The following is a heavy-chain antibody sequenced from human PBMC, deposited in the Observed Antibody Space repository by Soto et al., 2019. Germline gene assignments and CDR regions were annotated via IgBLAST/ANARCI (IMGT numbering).Heavy chain of an antibody. V-gene: IGHV5-51*01. CDR1: GYIFTNYW. CDR2: IYPGDTDT. Sequence: VESLKISCKSSGYIFTNYWIGWGRQMPGKGLEWMGSIYPGDTDTRYSPSFQGQVTISADKSISTAYLQWSSLRASESAMYSFSINQNAYSTPDHWCPGTLVTGSS. CDR3: SINQNAYSTPDH. D-gene: IGHD4-4*01. J-gene: IGHJ4*02.